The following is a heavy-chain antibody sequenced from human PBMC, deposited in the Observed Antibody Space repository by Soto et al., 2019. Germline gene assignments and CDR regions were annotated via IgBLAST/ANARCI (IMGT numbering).Heavy chain of an antibody. CDR3: VLLTPTYNSKWFGY. D-gene: IGHD6-13*01. Sequence: EVLLLESGGGLVQPGGSLRLSCVASGFTFNNYAMSWVRQAPGKGPEWVSTLSGGGDDTYYADSVRSRFTISRDNSKNTLFLKMNSLRADDTAVYYCVLLTPTYNSKWFGYWGQGTLVTVSS. V-gene: IGHV3-23*01. CDR1: GFTFNNYA. J-gene: IGHJ4*02. CDR2: LSGGGDDT.